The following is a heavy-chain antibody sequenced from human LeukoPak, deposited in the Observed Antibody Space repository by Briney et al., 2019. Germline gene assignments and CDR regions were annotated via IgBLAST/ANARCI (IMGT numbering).Heavy chain of an antibody. CDR2: ISSSSSYI. J-gene: IGHJ5*02. D-gene: IGHD3-22*01. CDR1: GFTFSSYS. Sequence: GGSLRLSCAASGFTFSSYSMNWVRQAPGKGLEWVSSISSSSSYIYYADSVKGRFTISRDNAKNTLYLQMNSLRAEDTAVYYCARPNVYYYDSSGYRNWFDPWGQGTLVTVSS. V-gene: IGHV3-21*01. CDR3: ARPNVYYYDSSGYRNWFDP.